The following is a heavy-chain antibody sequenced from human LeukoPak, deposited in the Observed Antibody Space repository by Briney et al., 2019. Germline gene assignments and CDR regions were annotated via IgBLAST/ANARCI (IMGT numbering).Heavy chain of an antibody. Sequence: ASVKVSCKASGYTFTSYDINWVRQATGQGLEWMGWMNPNSGNTGYAQKFQGRVTMTRNTSISTAYMELSSLRSEDTAVYYCAKGLSVPRYYYDSSGYNLNCFDPWGQGTLVTVSS. J-gene: IGHJ5*02. CDR3: AKGLSVPRYYYDSSGYNLNCFDP. V-gene: IGHV1-8*01. CDR2: MNPNSGNT. CDR1: GYTFTSYD. D-gene: IGHD3-22*01.